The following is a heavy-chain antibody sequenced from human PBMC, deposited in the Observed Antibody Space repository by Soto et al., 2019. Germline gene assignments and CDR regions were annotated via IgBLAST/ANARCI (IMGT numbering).Heavy chain of an antibody. CDR1: GGTFSSYA. CDR3: ARCGPLMRDYYYYGMDL. Sequence: SVKVSCKASGGTFSSYAISWVRQAPGQGLEWMGGIIPIFGTANSAQKFRGRVTITADKSTSTAYMELSSLRSEDTAVYYCARCGPLMRDYYYYGMDLWGQGTMVTVYS. J-gene: IGHJ6*02. V-gene: IGHV1-69*06. D-gene: IGHD3-16*01. CDR2: IIPIFGTA.